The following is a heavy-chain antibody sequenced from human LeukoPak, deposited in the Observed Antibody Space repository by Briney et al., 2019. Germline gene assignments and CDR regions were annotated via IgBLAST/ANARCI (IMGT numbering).Heavy chain of an antibody. Sequence: ASVKVSFKASGYSFTDYYMHWVRQAPGQGLEWMGWISPRSGDKSYAQKFQGRVTMTRDTSINTVDMDLSGLTSDDTAVFYCARGREIHGGSDTKLDDYWGQGTLVTVSS. CDR1: GYSFTDYY. CDR3: ARGREIHGGSDTKLDDY. CDR2: ISPRSGDK. V-gene: IGHV1-2*02. J-gene: IGHJ4*02. D-gene: IGHD3-10*01.